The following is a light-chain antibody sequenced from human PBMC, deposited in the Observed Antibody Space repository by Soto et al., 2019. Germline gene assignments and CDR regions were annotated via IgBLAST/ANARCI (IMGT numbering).Light chain of an antibody. J-gene: IGLJ2*01. V-gene: IGLV2-11*01. CDR3: CSYAGNYTLI. Sequence: QSALTQPRSVSGSPGQSVTISCTGTSSDVGGYNYVSWYQHYPGKAPKLIIYDVTKRPSGVPDRLSGSKSGNTASLTISGLQAEDEADYYCCSYAGNYTLIFGGGTKLTVL. CDR1: SSDVGGYNY. CDR2: DVT.